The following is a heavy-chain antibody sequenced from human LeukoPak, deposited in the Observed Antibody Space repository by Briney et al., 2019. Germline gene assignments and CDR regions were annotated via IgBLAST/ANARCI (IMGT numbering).Heavy chain of an antibody. Sequence: GGSLRLSCAASGFTFSSYSMNWVRQAPGKGLEWVSYISSSSSTICYADSVKGRFTISRDNAKNSLYLQMNSLRAEDTAVYYCARDPKYYYDSPWGQGTLVTVSS. CDR3: ARDPKYYYDSP. V-gene: IGHV3-48*01. D-gene: IGHD3-22*01. CDR1: GFTFSSYS. J-gene: IGHJ5*02. CDR2: ISSSSSTI.